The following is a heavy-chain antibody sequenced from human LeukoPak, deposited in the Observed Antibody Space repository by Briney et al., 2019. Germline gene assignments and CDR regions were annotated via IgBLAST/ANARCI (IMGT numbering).Heavy chain of an antibody. CDR3: ARDANDFWSGYSVAGYYYYMDV. CDR2: IYTSGST. D-gene: IGHD3-3*01. CDR1: GGSISSYY. J-gene: IGHJ6*03. V-gene: IGHV4-4*07. Sequence: SETLSLTCTVSGGSISSYYWSWIRQPAGKGLEWIGRIYTSGSTNYNPSLKSRVTMSVDTSKKQFSLKLSSVTAADTAVYYCARDANDFWSGYSVAGYYYYMDVWGKGTTVTVSS.